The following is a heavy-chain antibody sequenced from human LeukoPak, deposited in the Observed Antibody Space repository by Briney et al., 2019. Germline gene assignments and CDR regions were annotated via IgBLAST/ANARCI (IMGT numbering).Heavy chain of an antibody. CDR1: GYTFTGYY. V-gene: IGHV1-2*02. J-gene: IGHJ6*03. D-gene: IGHD5-18*01. CDR3: ARESSTAMVTRYYYYYMDG. CDR2: INPNSGGT. Sequence: ASVTVSCKASGYTFTGYYMHWVRQAPGQGLEWMGWINPNSGGTNYVQKFQGRVTMTRDTSISTAYMELSRLRSDDTAVYYCARESSTAMVTRYYYYYMDGWGKGTTVTVSS.